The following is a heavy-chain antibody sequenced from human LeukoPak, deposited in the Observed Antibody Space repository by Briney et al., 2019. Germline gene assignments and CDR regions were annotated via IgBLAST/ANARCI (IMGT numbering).Heavy chain of an antibody. D-gene: IGHD3-22*01. J-gene: IGHJ4*02. CDR3: ARERQESKLANYFFHSRGFSNIDH. CDR2: INVSGDNT. Sequence: GGSLRLSCAASGFTFNSYAMSWVRQAPGKGLEWVSTINVSGDNTYYADSVKGRFTISRDSSKSTLYLPVSSLTAEDTAGYLCARERQESKLANYFFHSRGFSNIDHRGQGTLVTVSS. CDR1: GFTFNSYA. V-gene: IGHV3-23*01.